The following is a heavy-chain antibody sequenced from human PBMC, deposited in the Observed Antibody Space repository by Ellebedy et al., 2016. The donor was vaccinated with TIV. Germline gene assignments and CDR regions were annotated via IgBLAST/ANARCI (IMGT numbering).Heavy chain of an antibody. V-gene: IGHV1-69*13. J-gene: IGHJ3*02. CDR1: GGTFGNHP. D-gene: IGHD2-21*01. CDR2: IIPMFGVT. Sequence: SVKVSCKASGGTFGNHPLSWVRQAPGQGLEWVGRIIPMFGVTDTAQMLQGRLTITADESTSTAHMELSSLRPEATAVYYCARNSDVVLIPSAYASSFDIWGQGTMVTVSS. CDR3: ARNSDVVLIPSAYASSFDI.